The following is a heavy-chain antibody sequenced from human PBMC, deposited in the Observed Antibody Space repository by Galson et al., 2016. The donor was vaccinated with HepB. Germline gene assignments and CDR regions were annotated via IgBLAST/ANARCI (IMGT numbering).Heavy chain of an antibody. D-gene: IGHD1-14*01. J-gene: IGHJ6*04. CDR1: GFIFSPYG. CDR3: VQGTTAPAA. CDR2: ISRSGASR. Sequence: CAASGFIFSPYGMTWVRQAPGKGLECVSAISRSGASRDYADSVRGRFTISRDNSNNMLYLQMNSLRADDTAVYYCVQGTTAPAAWGKGTPVTVSS. V-gene: IGHV3-23*01.